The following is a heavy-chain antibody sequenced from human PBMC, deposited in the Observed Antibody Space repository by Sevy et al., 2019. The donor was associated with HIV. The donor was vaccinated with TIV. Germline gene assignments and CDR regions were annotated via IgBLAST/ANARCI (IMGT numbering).Heavy chain of an antibody. D-gene: IGHD4-17*01. CDR1: GFPFSNYW. J-gene: IGHJ4*02. V-gene: IGHV3-7*01. CDR2: IKQDESEI. Sequence: GGSLRLSCAVSGFPFSNYWMSWVRQAPGKGLEWVANIKQDESEIYNVDSVKGRFTISRDNAKNSVSLQMNSLGAKDTAVYYCARGPNYGDRTDYFEYWGQGILVTVSS. CDR3: ARGPNYGDRTDYFEY.